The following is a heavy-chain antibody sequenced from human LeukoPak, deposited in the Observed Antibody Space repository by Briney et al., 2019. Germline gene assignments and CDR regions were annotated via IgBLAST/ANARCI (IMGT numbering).Heavy chain of an antibody. Sequence: GGSPRLSCAASGFTFSSYGMHWVHQAPGKGLEWVAVISYDGSNKYYADSVKGRFTISRDNSKNTLYLQMNSLRAEDTAVYYCAKQRRSSWYSPFDYWGQGTLVTVSS. CDR2: ISYDGSNK. D-gene: IGHD6-13*01. J-gene: IGHJ4*02. V-gene: IGHV3-30*18. CDR1: GFTFSSYG. CDR3: AKQRRSSWYSPFDY.